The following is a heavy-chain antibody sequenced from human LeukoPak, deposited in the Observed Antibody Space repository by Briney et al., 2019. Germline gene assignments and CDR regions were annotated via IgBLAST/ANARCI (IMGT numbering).Heavy chain of an antibody. CDR3: PLSMGYSSGWYGPNFDY. Sequence: PSETLSLTCTVSGGSISSGDYYWSWIRQPPGKGLEWIGYIYYSGSTYYNPSLKSRVTISVDTSKNQFSLKLSSVTAADTAVYYCPLSMGYSSGWYGPNFDYWGQGPLVTVSS. D-gene: IGHD6-19*01. J-gene: IGHJ4*02. V-gene: IGHV4-30-4*01. CDR1: GGSISSGDYY. CDR2: IYYSGST.